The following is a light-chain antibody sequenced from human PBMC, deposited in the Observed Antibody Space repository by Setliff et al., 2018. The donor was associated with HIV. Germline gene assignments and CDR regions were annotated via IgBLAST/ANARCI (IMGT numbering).Light chain of an antibody. CDR3: QSYDSSLSGYV. Sequence: QSALTQPPSVSGAPGQRVTISCTGSSSNIGAHYDVHWYQQLPGTAPKPLIYGNNNRPSGVPDRFSGSKSGTSASLAITGLQAEDEADYYCQSYDSSLSGYVFGTGTRSPS. CDR2: GNN. CDR1: SSNIGAHYD. J-gene: IGLJ1*01. V-gene: IGLV1-40*01.